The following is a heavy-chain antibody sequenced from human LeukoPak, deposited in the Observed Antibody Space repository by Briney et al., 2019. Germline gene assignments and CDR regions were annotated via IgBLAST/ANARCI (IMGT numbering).Heavy chain of an antibody. V-gene: IGHV6-1*01. CDR2: TYYRSKWYN. CDR3: ARDAHRYCSSTSCYGDYFDY. Sequence: SQTLSLTCAISGDSVSSNSAAWNWIRQSPSRGLEWLGRTYYRSKWYNDYAVSVKSRITINPDTSKNQFSLQLNSVTPEDTAVYYCARDAHRYCSSTSCYGDYFDYWGQGILVTVSS. J-gene: IGHJ4*02. D-gene: IGHD2-2*01. CDR1: GDSVSSNSAA.